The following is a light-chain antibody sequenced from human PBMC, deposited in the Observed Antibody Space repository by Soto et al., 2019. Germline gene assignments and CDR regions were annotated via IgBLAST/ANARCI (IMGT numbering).Light chain of an antibody. CDR2: DVS. Sequence: QSALTQPASVSGSPGQSITISCTGTSSDVGGYNSVSWYQQHPGKAPKLKIYDVSNRPSGVSNRFSGYKSGNTASLTISGLQAEDEADYYCSSYTSRSTPYVFGSGTKLTVL. CDR3: SSYTSRSTPYV. J-gene: IGLJ1*01. CDR1: SSDVGGYNS. V-gene: IGLV2-14*01.